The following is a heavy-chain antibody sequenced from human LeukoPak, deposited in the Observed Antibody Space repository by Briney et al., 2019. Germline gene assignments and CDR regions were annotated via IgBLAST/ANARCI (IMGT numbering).Heavy chain of an antibody. CDR2: ISSSSYI. J-gene: IGHJ3*02. Sequence: GGSLRLSCAASGFTFSSYSMNWVRQAPGKGLEWVSSISSSSYIYYADSVKGRFTISRDNVKNSLYLQMNSLRAEDTAVYYCARDAWGVVVAATEGAFDIWGQGTMVTVSS. CDR3: ARDAWGVVVAATEGAFDI. CDR1: GFTFSSYS. D-gene: IGHD2-15*01. V-gene: IGHV3-21*01.